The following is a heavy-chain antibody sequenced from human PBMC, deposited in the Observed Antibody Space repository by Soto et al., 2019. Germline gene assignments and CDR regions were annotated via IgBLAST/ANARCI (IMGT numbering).Heavy chain of an antibody. J-gene: IGHJ4*02. CDR1: GFTFSAYW. CDR3: ARDEIPMIVVVTPFDY. CDR2: INRGASGT. D-gene: IGHD3-22*01. Sequence: GGSRRLSCAVSGFTFSAYWMSWVRHAPGKGLEWVAMINRGASGTHYVDSVKGRFTSSRDNTKNSLYLQMNSLRAEDTAVYYCARDEIPMIVVVTPFDYWGQGTLVTVSS. V-gene: IGHV3-7*01.